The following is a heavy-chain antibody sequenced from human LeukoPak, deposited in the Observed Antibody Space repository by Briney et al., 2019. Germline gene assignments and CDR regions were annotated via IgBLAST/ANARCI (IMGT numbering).Heavy chain of an antibody. D-gene: IGHD6-13*01. CDR2: INPDTGGT. Sequence: GASVKVSCKASGYTFTGYYIHWVRQAPGQGLEWMGRINPDTGGTDYAQKFQGRITMTRDTSITTAYMELSRLTSDDTAMYYCAKVPLSITAAGNWLDPWGQGALVTVSS. CDR3: AKVPLSITAAGNWLDP. V-gene: IGHV1-2*06. J-gene: IGHJ5*02. CDR1: GYTFTGYY.